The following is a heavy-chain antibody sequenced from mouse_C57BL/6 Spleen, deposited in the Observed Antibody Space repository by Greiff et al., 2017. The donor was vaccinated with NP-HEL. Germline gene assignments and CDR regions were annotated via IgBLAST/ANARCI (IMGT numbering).Heavy chain of an antibody. J-gene: IGHJ3*01. CDR1: GYTFTSYW. CDR3: ARETNYYCSSPWFAY. Sequence: QVQLQQPGAELVRPGSSVKLSCKASGYTFTSYWMHWVKQRPIQGLEWIGNIDPSDSETHYNQKFKDKATLTVDKSSSTAYMQLSSLTSEDSAVYYCARETNYYCSSPWFAYWGQGTLVTVSA. CDR2: IDPSDSET. D-gene: IGHD1-1*01. V-gene: IGHV1-52*01.